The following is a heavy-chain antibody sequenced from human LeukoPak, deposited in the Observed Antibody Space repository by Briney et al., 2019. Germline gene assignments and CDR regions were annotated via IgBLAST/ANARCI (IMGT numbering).Heavy chain of an antibody. V-gene: IGHV4-59*01. J-gene: IGHJ6*03. CDR2: IYYSGST. CDR3: ASAAPYYYYMDV. D-gene: IGHD2-15*01. CDR1: GGSISSYY. Sequence: SETLSLTCTVSGGSISSYYWSWIRQPPGKGLEWIGYIYYSGSTNYNPSLKSRVTISVDTSKNQFSLKLSSVTAADTAVYYCASAAPYYYYMDVWGKGTTVTVSS.